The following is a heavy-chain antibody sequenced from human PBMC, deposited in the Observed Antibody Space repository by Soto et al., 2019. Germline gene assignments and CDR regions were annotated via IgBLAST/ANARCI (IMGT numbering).Heavy chain of an antibody. CDR2: ISGSGGST. CDR1: GFTFSSYA. J-gene: IGHJ4*02. CDR3: ARDLSTPENY. D-gene: IGHD4-17*01. V-gene: IGHV3-23*01. Sequence: VGSLRLSCAASGFTFSSYAMSWVRQAPGKGLEWVSAISGSGGSTYYADPVKGRFTISRDNSKNTLYLQMNSLRSEDTAVYYCARDLSTPENYWGQGTLVTVSS.